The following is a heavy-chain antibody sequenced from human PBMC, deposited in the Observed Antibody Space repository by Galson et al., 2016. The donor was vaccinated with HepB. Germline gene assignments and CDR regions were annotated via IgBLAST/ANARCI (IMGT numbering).Heavy chain of an antibody. D-gene: IGHD3/OR15-3a*01. Sequence: PALVKPTQTLTLTCTFSGFSLRTSGMCVSWIRQPPGKALEWLARIDWDDDKYYSTSLKTRLTISKDTSKNQVVLKMTNMDPLDTATYFCTRTPTTRTGAWFDPWGQGTLVTVSS. V-gene: IGHV2-70*11. CDR2: IDWDDDK. J-gene: IGHJ5*02. CDR1: GFSLRTSGMC. CDR3: TRTPTTRTGAWFDP.